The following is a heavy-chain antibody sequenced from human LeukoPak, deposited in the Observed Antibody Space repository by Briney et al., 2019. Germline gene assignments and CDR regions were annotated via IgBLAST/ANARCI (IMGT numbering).Heavy chain of an antibody. CDR1: GYTFTSYG. D-gene: IGHD3-22*01. J-gene: IGHJ4*02. Sequence: ASVKVSCKASGYTFTSYGISWVRQAPGQGLEWMGWISAYNGNTNYAQKLQGRVTMTTDTSTSTAYMELRSLRSDDTAVYYCARGYGAYYYDSSGTFDYWGQGTLVTVSS. CDR2: ISAYNGNT. CDR3: ARGYGAYYYDSSGTFDY. V-gene: IGHV1-18*01.